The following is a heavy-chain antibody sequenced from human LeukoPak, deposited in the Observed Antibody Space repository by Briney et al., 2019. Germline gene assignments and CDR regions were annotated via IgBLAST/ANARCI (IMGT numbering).Heavy chain of an antibody. CDR3: ARVVGYCSGGSCSQGWFDP. CDR2: ISAYNGNT. Sequence: GASVKVSCKASGYTFTSYGISWVRQAPGQGLEWMGWISAYNGNTNYAQKLQGRVTMTTDTSTSTAYMELRSLRSDDTAVYYCARVVGYCSGGSCSQGWFDPWGQGTLVTVSS. J-gene: IGHJ5*02. D-gene: IGHD2-15*01. V-gene: IGHV1-18*01. CDR1: GYTFTSYG.